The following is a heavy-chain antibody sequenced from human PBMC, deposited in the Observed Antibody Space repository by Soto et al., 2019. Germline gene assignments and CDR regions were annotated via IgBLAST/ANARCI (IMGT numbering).Heavy chain of an antibody. CDR3: ATAGYGMDV. J-gene: IGHJ6*04. Sequence: SETLSLTCTVSGGSVSTSSNYWSWIRQPPGKGLEWMGYIYYSGYTSYNPSLKSRVTISLDTSKNQFSLKLSSVTAADTAVHYCATAGYGMDVWGKGTTVTV. CDR2: IYYSGYT. CDR1: GGSVSTSSNY. V-gene: IGHV4-61*01.